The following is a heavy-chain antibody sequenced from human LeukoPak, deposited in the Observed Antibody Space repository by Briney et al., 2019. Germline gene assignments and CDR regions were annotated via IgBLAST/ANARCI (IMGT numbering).Heavy chain of an antibody. CDR2: IYYSGST. CDR3: AREDCSSTSCYTWGGYYYYYMDV. D-gene: IGHD2-2*02. J-gene: IGHJ6*03. V-gene: IGHV4-39*07. CDR1: GGSISSSSYY. Sequence: SETLSLTCTVSGGSISSSSYYWGWIRQPPGKGLEWIGSIYYSGSTYYNPSLRSRVTISVDTSNNQFSLKLSSVTAADTAVYYCAREDCSSTSCYTWGGYYYYYMDVWGKGTTVTVSS.